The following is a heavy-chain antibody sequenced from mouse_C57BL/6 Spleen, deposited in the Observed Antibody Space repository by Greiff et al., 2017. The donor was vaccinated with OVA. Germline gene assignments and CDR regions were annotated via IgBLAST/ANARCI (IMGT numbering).Heavy chain of an antibody. CDR1: GFTFSDFY. CDR3: ARDASAAQALYAMDY. Sequence: EVQLVESGGGLVQSGRSLRLSCATSGFTFSDFYMEWVRQAPGKGLEWIAASRNKANDYTTEYSASVKGRFIVSRDTSQSILYLQMNALRAEDTAIYYCARDASAAQALYAMDYWGQGTSVTVSS. D-gene: IGHD3-2*02. V-gene: IGHV7-1*01. CDR2: SRNKANDYTT. J-gene: IGHJ4*01.